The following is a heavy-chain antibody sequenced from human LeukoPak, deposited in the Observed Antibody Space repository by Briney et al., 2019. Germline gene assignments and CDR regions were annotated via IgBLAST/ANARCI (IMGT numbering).Heavy chain of an antibody. J-gene: IGHJ4*02. D-gene: IGHD3-10*01. V-gene: IGHV4-39*07. CDR3: ARDLRVRGVSDY. CDR1: GGSISSSSYY. Sequence: SETPSLTCTVSGGSISSSSYYWGWIRQPPGKGLEWIGSIYYSGSTYYNPSLKSRVTISVDTSKNQFSLKLSSVTAADTAVYYCARDLRVRGVSDYWGQGTLVTVSS. CDR2: IYYSGST.